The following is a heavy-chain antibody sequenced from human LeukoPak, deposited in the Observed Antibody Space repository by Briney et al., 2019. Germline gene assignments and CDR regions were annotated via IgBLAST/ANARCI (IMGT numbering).Heavy chain of an antibody. CDR1: GFPFSNYA. CDR2: ISGDTSTT. Sequence: GGSLRLSCAASGFPFSNYAMSWVRQAPGKGLECVSVISGDTSTTYYADSVKGRFTISRDNAKNSLYLQMNSLRAEDTAVYYCARDRGYPSNAFDIWGQGTMVTVSS. D-gene: IGHD3-22*01. CDR3: ARDRGYPSNAFDI. V-gene: IGHV3-23*01. J-gene: IGHJ3*02.